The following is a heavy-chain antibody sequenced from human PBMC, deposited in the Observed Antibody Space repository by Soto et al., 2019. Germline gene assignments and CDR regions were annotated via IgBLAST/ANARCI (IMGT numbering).Heavy chain of an antibody. J-gene: IGHJ4*02. CDR2: ISAYNTNT. CDR3: ARDTPPTDY. Sequence: QVQLVQSGAEVKKPGASVKVSCKTSGYTFTSYHISWVRQAPGQGLEWMGWISAYNTNTNYAQKFQGRVTMTTGTLTSTAYMELRSLRSDATAVYYCARDTPPTDYWGQGTLVTVSS. CDR1: GYTFTSYH. V-gene: IGHV1-18*01.